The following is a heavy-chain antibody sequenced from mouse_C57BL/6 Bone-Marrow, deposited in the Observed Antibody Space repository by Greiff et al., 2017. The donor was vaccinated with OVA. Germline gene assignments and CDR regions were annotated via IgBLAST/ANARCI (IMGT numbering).Heavy chain of an antibody. Sequence: VKLQESGPELVKPGASVKISCKASGYAFSSSWMNWVKQRPGKGLEWIGRIYPGDGDTNYNGKFKGKATLTADKSSSTAYMQLSSLTSEDSAVYFCARQAYYSNYFYWYFDVWGTGTTVTVSS. CDR3: ARQAYYSNYFYWYFDV. V-gene: IGHV1-82*01. CDR2: IYPGDGDT. D-gene: IGHD2-5*01. CDR1: GYAFSSSW. J-gene: IGHJ1*03.